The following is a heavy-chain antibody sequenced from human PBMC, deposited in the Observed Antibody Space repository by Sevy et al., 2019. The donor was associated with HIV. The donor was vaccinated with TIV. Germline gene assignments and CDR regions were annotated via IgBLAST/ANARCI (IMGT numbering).Heavy chain of an antibody. CDR3: ARVDANYDKGFDP. CDR2: ISSSTI. D-gene: IGHD3-22*01. CDR1: GFTFSSYS. J-gene: IGHJ5*02. Sequence: GGSLRLSCAASGFTFSSYSMNWVRQAPGKGLEWVSYISSSTIYYADSVKGRFTISRDNAKNSLYMQMNSLRAEDTAVYYCARVDANYDKGFDPWGQGTLVTVSS. V-gene: IGHV3-48*01.